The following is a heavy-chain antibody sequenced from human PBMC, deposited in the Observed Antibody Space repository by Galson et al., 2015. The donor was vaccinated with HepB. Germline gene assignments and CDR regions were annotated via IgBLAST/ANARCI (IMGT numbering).Heavy chain of an antibody. V-gene: IGHV3-33*01. CDR2: IWYDGSKK. CDR1: GFTFSHYG. J-gene: IGHJ4*02. D-gene: IGHD1-26*01. Sequence: SLRLSCAASGFTFSHYGMHWARQAPGKGLEWVAVIWYDGSKKYYGDSVKGRFTISRDNSKNTLYLQMNSLRAEDTAVYYCARDAVGATSHFDYWGQGTLVTVSS. CDR3: ARDAVGATSHFDY.